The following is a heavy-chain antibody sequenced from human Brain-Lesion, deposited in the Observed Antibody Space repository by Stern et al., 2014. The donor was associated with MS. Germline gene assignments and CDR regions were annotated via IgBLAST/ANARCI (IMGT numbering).Heavy chain of an antibody. CDR1: GGSISSSNW. Sequence: VQLVESGPGLVKPSGTLSLTCAVSGGSISSSNWWSWVRQSPGKGLEWIGESDHSGSTIYNPSLKSRVPVPVEKPKNPFPLTLRSVTAADTAVYFCARFPASRPHVFDSWGQGTLVTVSS. D-gene: IGHD6-13*01. V-gene: IGHV4-4*02. CDR3: ARFPASRPHVFDS. J-gene: IGHJ4*02. CDR2: SDHSGST.